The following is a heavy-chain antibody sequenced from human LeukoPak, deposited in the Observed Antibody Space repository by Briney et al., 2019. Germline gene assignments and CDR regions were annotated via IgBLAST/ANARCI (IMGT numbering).Heavy chain of an antibody. CDR3: ARGYCSGGSCYSGRWFDP. Sequence: VASVKVSCKASGYTFTSYDINWVRQAPGQGLEWMGWMNPNSGNTGYAQKFQGRVTMTRNTSISTAYMELSSLRSEDTAVYYCARGYCSGGSCYSGRWFDPWGQGTLVTVSS. J-gene: IGHJ5*02. CDR1: GYTFTSYD. D-gene: IGHD2-15*01. CDR2: MNPNSGNT. V-gene: IGHV1-8*01.